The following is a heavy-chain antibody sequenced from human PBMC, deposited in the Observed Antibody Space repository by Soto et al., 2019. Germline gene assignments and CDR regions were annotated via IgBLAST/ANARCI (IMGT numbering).Heavy chain of an antibody. J-gene: IGHJ4*02. CDR3: ARVVYDSSGYEGIFDY. CDR2: INHSGST. V-gene: IGHV4-34*01. Sequence: SETLSLTCAVYGGSFSGYYWSWIRQPPGKGLEWIGEINHSGSTNYNPSLKSRVTISVDTSKNQFSLKLSSVTAADTAVYYCARVVYDSSGYEGIFDYWGQGTLVTVSS. D-gene: IGHD3-22*01. CDR1: GGSFSGYY.